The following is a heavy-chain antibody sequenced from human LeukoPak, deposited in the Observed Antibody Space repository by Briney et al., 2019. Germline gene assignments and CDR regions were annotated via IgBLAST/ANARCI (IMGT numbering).Heavy chain of an antibody. V-gene: IGHV3-74*03. CDR2: NDSDGSRI. D-gene: IGHD3-10*01. J-gene: IGHJ4*02. CDR1: GFTFSTSW. Sequence: PGGSLRLSCEGSGFTFSTSWMHWVRQAPGKGLVWVSRNDSDGSRITYADSVKGRFTISRDNAKNTVYLQMNSLRAEDTAVYYCARGRSGSYGFFDYWSLGNLVTVSS. CDR3: ARGRSGSYGFFDY.